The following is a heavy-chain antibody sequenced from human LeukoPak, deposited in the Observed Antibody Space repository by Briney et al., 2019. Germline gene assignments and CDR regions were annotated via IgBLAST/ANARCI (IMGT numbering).Heavy chain of an antibody. J-gene: IGHJ5*02. CDR2: IYHSGST. Sequence: SETLSLTCAVSGYSISSGYYWGWIRQPPGKGLEWIGSIYHSGSTYYNPSLKSRVTISVDTSKNQFSLKLSSVTAADTAVYYCARVETVVVPAAIYNWFDPWGQGTLVTVSS. CDR1: GYSISSGYY. CDR3: ARVETVVVPAAIYNWFDP. V-gene: IGHV4-38-2*01. D-gene: IGHD2-2*01.